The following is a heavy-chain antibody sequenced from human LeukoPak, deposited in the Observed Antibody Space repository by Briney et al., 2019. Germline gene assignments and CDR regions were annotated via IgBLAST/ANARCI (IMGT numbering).Heavy chain of an antibody. D-gene: IGHD2-15*01. CDR2: IYYSGST. J-gene: IGHJ6*03. V-gene: IGHV4-59*12. CDR1: GGSISSYY. Sequence: SETLSLTCTVSGGSISSYYWSWIRQPPGKGLEWIGYIYYSGSTNYNPSLKSRVTISVDTSKNQFFLNLNSVTAADTAVYHCARVSCSGVSCYHYYYYMDVWGRGTTVTVSS. CDR3: ARVSCSGVSCYHYYYYMDV.